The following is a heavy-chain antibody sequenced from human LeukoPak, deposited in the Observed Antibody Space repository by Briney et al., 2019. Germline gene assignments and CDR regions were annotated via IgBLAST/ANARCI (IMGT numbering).Heavy chain of an antibody. CDR3: ARTSVSTGRLKRDY. D-gene: IGHD4-11*01. Sequence: ASVKVSCKTSGYTFTNYYLHWVRQAPGQGLEWMGIINPNSGSTTYSQKFQGRVTMTRDTSTSTVYMELSSLRSEDTAVYYCARTSVSTGRLKRDYWGQGTLVTVSS. CDR2: INPNSGST. CDR1: GYTFTNYY. V-gene: IGHV1-46*01. J-gene: IGHJ4*02.